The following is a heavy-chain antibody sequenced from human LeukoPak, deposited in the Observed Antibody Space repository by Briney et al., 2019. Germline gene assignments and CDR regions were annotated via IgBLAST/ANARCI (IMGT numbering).Heavy chain of an antibody. V-gene: IGHV4-39*01. J-gene: IGHJ4*02. CDR2: IYYSGST. Sequence: PSETLSLTCTVSGGSISSSSYYWGWIRQPPGKGLEWIGSIYYSGSTYYNPSLKSRVTISVDTSKNQFSLKLSSVTAADTAVYYCARGGSRLLWFGEPQRYYFDYWGQGTLVTVSS. D-gene: IGHD3-10*01. CDR1: GGSISSSSYY. CDR3: ARGGSRLLWFGEPQRYYFDY.